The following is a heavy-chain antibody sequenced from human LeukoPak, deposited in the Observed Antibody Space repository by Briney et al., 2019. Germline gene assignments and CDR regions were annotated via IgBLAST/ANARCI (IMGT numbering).Heavy chain of an antibody. Sequence: SEALSLTCAVYGGSFSGYYWSWIRQPPGKGLEWIGEINHSGSTNYNPSLKSRVTISVDTSKNQFSLKLSSVTAADTAVYYCARSTKSRLRKDYYYYGMDVWGQGTTVTVSS. V-gene: IGHV4-34*01. D-gene: IGHD3-16*01. CDR2: INHSGST. CDR1: GGSFSGYY. J-gene: IGHJ6*02. CDR3: ARSTKSRLRKDYYYYGMDV.